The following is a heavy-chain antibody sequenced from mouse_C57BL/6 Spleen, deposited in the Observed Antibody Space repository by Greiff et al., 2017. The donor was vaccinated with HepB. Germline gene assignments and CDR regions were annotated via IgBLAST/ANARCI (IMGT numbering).Heavy chain of an antibody. J-gene: IGHJ2*01. V-gene: IGHV1-82*01. Sequence: QVQLKESGPELVKPGASVKISCKASGYAFSSSWMNWVKQRPGKGLEWIGRIYPGDGDTNYNGKFKGKATLTADKSSSTAYMQLSSLTSEDSAVYFCAREDILFDYWGQGTTLTVSS. CDR2: IYPGDGDT. CDR3: AREDILFDY. CDR1: GYAFSSSW.